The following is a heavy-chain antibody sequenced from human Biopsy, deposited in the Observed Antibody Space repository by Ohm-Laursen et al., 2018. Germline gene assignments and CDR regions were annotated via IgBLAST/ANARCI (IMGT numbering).Heavy chain of an antibody. CDR1: GGDINNYY. Sequence: PSQTLSLTCTVSGGDINNYYWSWIRQPSGKGLEWIRRIYPGGSTNYNPSLKSRVTMSVDTSKKQLPLRLRSVTAADTAMYYCASVVLGPTKDAFDLWGQGTMVVVSS. V-gene: IGHV4-4*07. CDR3: ASVVLGPTKDAFDL. CDR2: IYPGGST. J-gene: IGHJ3*01. D-gene: IGHD3-22*01.